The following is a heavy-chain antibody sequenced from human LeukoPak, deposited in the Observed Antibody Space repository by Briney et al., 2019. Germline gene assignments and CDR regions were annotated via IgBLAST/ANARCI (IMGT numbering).Heavy chain of an antibody. D-gene: IGHD2-2*01. CDR3: ARETRRYCSSTSCYLDYYYYYMDV. J-gene: IGHJ6*03. V-gene: IGHV4-38-2*02. CDR1: GYSISSGYY. CDR2: IHYSARI. Sequence: PSETLSLTCTVSGYSISSGYYWGWIRQPPGQGLEWIGSIHYSARIYYNPSLKSRVTMSVDTSKNQFSLKLSSVTAADTAVYYCARETRRYCSSTSCYLDYYYYYMDVWGKGTTVTISS.